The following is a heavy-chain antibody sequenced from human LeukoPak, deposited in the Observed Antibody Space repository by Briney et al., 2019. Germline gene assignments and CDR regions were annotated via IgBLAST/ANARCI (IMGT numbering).Heavy chain of an antibody. J-gene: IGHJ3*02. D-gene: IGHD3-3*02. CDR3: ARIPLASNAFDI. Sequence: PSETLSLTCSVSGGSISSYYWSWLRQPPGKGLEWIGYIHYSGNTNYNTSLKSRVTMSVDTSKNQFSLKLSSVTAADTAVYYCARIPLASNAFDIWGQGTMVTVSS. CDR2: IHYSGNT. V-gene: IGHV4-59*01. CDR1: GGSISSYY.